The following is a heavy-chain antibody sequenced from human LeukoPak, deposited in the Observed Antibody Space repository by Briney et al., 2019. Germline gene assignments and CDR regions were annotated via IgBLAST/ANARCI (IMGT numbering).Heavy chain of an antibody. J-gene: IGHJ5*02. CDR2: INHSGST. V-gene: IGHV4-34*01. D-gene: IGHD3-16*02. CDR1: GGSFSGYY. Sequence: SETLSLTCAVYGGSFSGYYWSWIRQPPEKGLEWIGEINHSGSTNYNPSLKSRVTISVDTSKNQFSLKLSSVTAADTAVYYCARQVITFGGVIVPFWFDPWGQGTLVTVSS. CDR3: ARQVITFGGVIVPFWFDP.